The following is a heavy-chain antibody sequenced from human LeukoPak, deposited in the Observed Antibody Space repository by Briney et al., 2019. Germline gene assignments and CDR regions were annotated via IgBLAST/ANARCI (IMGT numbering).Heavy chain of an antibody. D-gene: IGHD2-2*01. Sequence: GGSLRLSCAASGFTFSSYWMHWVRQAPGEGLVWVSRINSDGSSTSYADSVKGRFTISRDNAKNTLYLQMNSLRAEDTAVYYCARGAVVVPAAIGSPGWGQGTLVTVSS. CDR3: ARGAVVVPAAIGSPG. V-gene: IGHV3-74*01. CDR1: GFTFSSYW. J-gene: IGHJ4*02. CDR2: INSDGSST.